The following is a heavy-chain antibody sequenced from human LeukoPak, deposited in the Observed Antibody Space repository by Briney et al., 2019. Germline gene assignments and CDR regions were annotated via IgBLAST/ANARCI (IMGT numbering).Heavy chain of an antibody. CDR3: ATLALGVTMVRGVMRSKNWFDP. V-gene: IGHV1-46*01. D-gene: IGHD3-10*01. CDR1: GYTFTSNY. CDR2: ISPSGGST. Sequence: ASVKVSCKAFGYTFTSNYMHWVRQAPGQGPEWMGVISPSGGSTTYAQKFQGRVTLTRDMSTSTDYLELSSLRSEDTAVYYCATLALGVTMVRGVMRSKNWFDPWGQGTLVTVSS. J-gene: IGHJ5*02.